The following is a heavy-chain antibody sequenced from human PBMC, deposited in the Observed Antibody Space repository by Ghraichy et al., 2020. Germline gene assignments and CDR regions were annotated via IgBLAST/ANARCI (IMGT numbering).Heavy chain of an antibody. V-gene: IGHV3-15*01. CDR3: LVTKGGPTSY. CDR2: IRSKADGGTT. D-gene: IGHD5-18*01. J-gene: IGHJ4*02. CDR1: GFTFTNAW. Sequence: GESLNISCAASGFTFTNAWMTWVRQAPGKGLEWVGLIRSKADGGTTNYAAPVKGRFTISRDDSENKLSLQMESLKTEDTAVYYCLVTKGGPTSYWGQGTLVTVSS.